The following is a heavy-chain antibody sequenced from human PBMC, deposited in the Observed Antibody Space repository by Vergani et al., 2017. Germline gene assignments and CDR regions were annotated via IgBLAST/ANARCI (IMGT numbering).Heavy chain of an antibody. Sequence: TASGFTFSSYEMNWVRQAPGKGLEWVSYISSSGSTIYYADSVKGRFTISRDNAKNSLYLQMNSLRAEDTAVYYCARDTITMVRGAVTYYYYGMDVWGQGTTVTVSS. CDR1: GFTFSSYE. V-gene: IGHV3-48*03. CDR3: ARDTITMVRGAVTYYYYGMDV. CDR2: ISSSGSTI. J-gene: IGHJ6*02. D-gene: IGHD3-10*01.